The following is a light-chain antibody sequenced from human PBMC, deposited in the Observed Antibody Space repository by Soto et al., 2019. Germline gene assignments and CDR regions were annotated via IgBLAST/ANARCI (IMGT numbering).Light chain of an antibody. Sequence: QSVLTQPPSVSAAPGQKVTISYSGSSSNIGNNYVSWYQSLPGTAPKLLIYDNNERPSGIPDRFSGSKSGTSATLGITGLQTGDEADYYCGTWDSSLSVGVFGGGTKLTVL. V-gene: IGLV1-51*01. CDR1: SSNIGNNY. J-gene: IGLJ2*01. CDR3: GTWDSSLSVGV. CDR2: DNN.